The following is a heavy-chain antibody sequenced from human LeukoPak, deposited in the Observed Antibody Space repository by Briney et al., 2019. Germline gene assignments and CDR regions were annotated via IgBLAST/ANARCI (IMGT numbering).Heavy chain of an antibody. CDR1: GGSFSGYY. CDR2: INHSGST. V-gene: IGHV4-34*01. Sequence: PSETLSLTCAVYGGSFSGYYWSWIRQPPGKGLEWIGEINHSGSTNYNPYLKSRVTISVDTSKNQFSLKLSSVTAADTAVYYCARGDYYDSSGLFDYWGQGTLVTVSS. D-gene: IGHD3-22*01. J-gene: IGHJ4*02. CDR3: ARGDYYDSSGLFDY.